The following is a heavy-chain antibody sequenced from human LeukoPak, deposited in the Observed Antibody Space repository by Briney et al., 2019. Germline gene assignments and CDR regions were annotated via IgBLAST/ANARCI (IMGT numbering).Heavy chain of an antibody. V-gene: IGHV3-48*02. D-gene: IGHD3-9*01. CDR1: GFTFSSYS. Sequence: QTGGSLRLSCAASGFTFSSYSMNWVRQAPGKGLEWVSYISGSSDFIYYADSVKGRFTISRDNARNSLFLQMNSLRDEDTAVYYCAVVLTGFPWGQGTLVTVSS. J-gene: IGHJ5*02. CDR2: ISGSSDFI. CDR3: AVVLTGFP.